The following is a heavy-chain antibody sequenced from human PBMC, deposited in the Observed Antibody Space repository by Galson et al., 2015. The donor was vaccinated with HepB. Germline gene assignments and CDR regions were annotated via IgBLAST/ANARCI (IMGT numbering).Heavy chain of an antibody. D-gene: IGHD3-16*01. Sequence: SLRLSCAASGFTFSSYAMSWVRQAPGKGLEWVSAISGSGGSTYYADSVKGRFTISRDNSKNTLYLQMNSLRAEDTAVYYCAKDGGGGEGLYDYWGQGTLVTVSS. CDR3: AKDGGGGEGLYDY. V-gene: IGHV3-23*01. CDR1: GFTFSSYA. J-gene: IGHJ4*02. CDR2: ISGSGGST.